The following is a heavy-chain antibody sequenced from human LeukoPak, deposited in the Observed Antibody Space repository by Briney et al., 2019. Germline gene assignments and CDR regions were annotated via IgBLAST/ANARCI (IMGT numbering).Heavy chain of an antibody. Sequence: ETLSLTCTVSGGSISSYYWSWIRQPPGKGLVWVSRINSDGSSTSYADSVKGRFTISRDNAKNTLYLQMNSLRAEDTAVYYCASGGPVATSDYWGQGTLVTVSS. V-gene: IGHV3-74*01. J-gene: IGHJ4*02. CDR2: INSDGSST. CDR3: ASGGPVATSDY. CDR1: GGSISSYY. D-gene: IGHD5-24*01.